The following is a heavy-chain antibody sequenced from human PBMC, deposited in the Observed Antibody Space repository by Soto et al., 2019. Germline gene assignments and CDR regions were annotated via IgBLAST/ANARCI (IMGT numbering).Heavy chain of an antibody. CDR1: GFPFTSLD. Sequence: QVQLVQSGAEVRKPGASVKVSWKASGFPFTSLDINWVRQAPGQGLEWVGYMTPSGYIGFAQKFRGRVSMTRDASTSTVSMELSSLRSDDTAVYYCARYQEAAAFNDWGQGTLVTVSS. V-gene: IGHV1-8*01. CDR3: ARYQEAAAFND. CDR2: MTPSGYI. D-gene: IGHD6-25*01. J-gene: IGHJ4*02.